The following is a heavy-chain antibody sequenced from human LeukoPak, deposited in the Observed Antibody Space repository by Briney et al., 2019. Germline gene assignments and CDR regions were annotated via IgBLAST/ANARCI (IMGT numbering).Heavy chain of an antibody. D-gene: IGHD5-12*01. CDR2: INHSGST. Sequence: SETLSLTCAVYGGSFSGYYWSWIRQPPGKGLEWIGEINHSGSTNYNPSLKSRVTISVDTSKNQFSLRLSSVTAADTAVYYCARLPTITFFDYWGQGTLVTVSS. V-gene: IGHV4-34*01. CDR1: GGSFSGYY. J-gene: IGHJ4*02. CDR3: ARLPTITFFDY.